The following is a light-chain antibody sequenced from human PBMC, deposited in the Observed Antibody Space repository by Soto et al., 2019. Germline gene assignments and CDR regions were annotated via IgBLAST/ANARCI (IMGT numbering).Light chain of an antibody. J-gene: IGKJ2*01. CDR3: KQRSNWPQYT. V-gene: IGKV3-11*01. CDR2: DAS. Sequence: EIVLTQSPATLSLSPGERATLSCRASQSVSSYLAWYQQKPGQAPRLLIYDASNRATGIPARFSGSGSGTEFTLTISSLEPEDFAVYYCKQRSNWPQYTFGQGTKLEIK. CDR1: QSVSSY.